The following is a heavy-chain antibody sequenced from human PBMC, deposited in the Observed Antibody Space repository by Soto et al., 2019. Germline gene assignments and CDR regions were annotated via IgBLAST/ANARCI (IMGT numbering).Heavy chain of an antibody. J-gene: IGHJ6*02. CDR2: IYPGDSDT. Sequence: GESLKISCKGSGYSFTSYWIGWVRQMPGKGLEWMGIIYPGDSDTRYSPSFQGQVTISADKSISTAYLQWSSLKASDTAMYYCARDVMVVDRYYYYGMDVWGQGTTVTVSS. CDR3: ARDVMVVDRYYYYGMDV. V-gene: IGHV5-51*01. CDR1: GYSFTSYW. D-gene: IGHD2-15*01.